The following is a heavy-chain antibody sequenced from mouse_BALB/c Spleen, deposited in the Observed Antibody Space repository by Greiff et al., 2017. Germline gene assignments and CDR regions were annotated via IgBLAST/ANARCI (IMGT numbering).Heavy chain of an antibody. J-gene: IGHJ4*01. CDR3: AREFKFSTTVVGAMDY. CDR2: INPYNDGT. D-gene: IGHD1-1*01. CDR1: GYTFTSYV. Sequence: VQLQQSGPELVKPGASVKMSCKASGYTFTSYVMHWVKQKPGQGLEWIGYINPYNDGTKYNEKFKGKATLTSDKSSSTAYMELSSLTSEDSAVYYCAREFKFSTTVVGAMDYWGQGTSVTVSS. V-gene: IGHV1-14*01.